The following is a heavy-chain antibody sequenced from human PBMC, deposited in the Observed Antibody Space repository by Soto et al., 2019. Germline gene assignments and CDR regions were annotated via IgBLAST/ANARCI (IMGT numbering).Heavy chain of an antibody. CDR2: IYYSGST. D-gene: IGHD3-22*01. Sequence: SETLSLTCTVSGGSISSGDYYWSWIRQPPGKGLEWLGYIYYSGSTYYNPSLKSRVTISVDTSKNQFSLKLSSVTAAATAVYYCASTSLYHSIGYYFDYRGQGTLVTVSS. J-gene: IGHJ4*02. V-gene: IGHV4-30-4*01. CDR1: GGSISSGDYY. CDR3: ASTSLYHSIGYYFDY.